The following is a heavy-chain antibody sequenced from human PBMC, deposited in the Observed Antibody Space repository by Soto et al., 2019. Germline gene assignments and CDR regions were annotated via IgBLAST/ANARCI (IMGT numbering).Heavy chain of an antibody. CDR2: ISISGGNT. V-gene: IGHV3-23*01. CDR3: AHTYGGNGY. D-gene: IGHD5-18*01. CDR1: GFTFSNYG. Sequence: PGGSLRLSCAASGFTFSNYGMSWVRQAPGKGLEWVSGISISGGNTNYADSVKGRFTISRDNSKNTLYLQMNSLRAEDTAVYYYAHTYGGNGYWGQGTLVTVSS. J-gene: IGHJ4*02.